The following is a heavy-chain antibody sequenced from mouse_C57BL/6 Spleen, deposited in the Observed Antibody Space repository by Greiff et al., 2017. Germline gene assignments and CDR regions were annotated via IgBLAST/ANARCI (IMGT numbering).Heavy chain of an antibody. V-gene: IGHV1-82*01. Sequence: VKLMESGPELVKPGASVKISCKASGYAFSSSWMNWVKQRPGKGLEWIGRIYPGDGDTNYNGKFKGKATLTADKSSSTAYMQLSSLTSEDSAVYFCARGGLITTVVATDYFDYWGQGTTLTVSS. CDR3: ARGGLITTVVATDYFDY. CDR1: GYAFSSSW. J-gene: IGHJ2*01. D-gene: IGHD1-1*01. CDR2: IYPGDGDT.